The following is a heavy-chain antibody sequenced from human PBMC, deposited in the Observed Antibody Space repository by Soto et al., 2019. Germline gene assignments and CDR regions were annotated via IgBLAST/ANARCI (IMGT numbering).Heavy chain of an antibody. V-gene: IGHV3-74*03. D-gene: IGHD2-2*01. J-gene: IGHJ3*02. CDR1: GFTFSGHW. Sequence: EVQLVEAGGDLVRPGGSLRLSCAASGFTFSGHWMHWVRQVPWKGLEWVSRVNTDGGTSAYADSVKGRFTISRENAKNTLYRQMSGLRAEDAAVYYCAREAGYCSRTSCYRRAFDTWGQGTTVSVSS. CDR3: AREAGYCSRTSCYRRAFDT. CDR2: VNTDGGTS.